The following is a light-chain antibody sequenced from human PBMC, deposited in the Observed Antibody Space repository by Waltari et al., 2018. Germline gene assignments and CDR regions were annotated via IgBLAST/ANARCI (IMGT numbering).Light chain of an antibody. Sequence: QSALTQPASVSGSPGQSITSSCTGTSSDVGGYNYVSWYHQHPGKAPKLMIYDVSNRPSGVSNRFSGSKSGNTASLTISGLQAEDESDYYCSSYTSSSMVFGGGTKLTVL. CDR2: DVS. J-gene: IGLJ3*02. V-gene: IGLV2-14*01. CDR3: SSYTSSSMV. CDR1: SSDVGGYNY.